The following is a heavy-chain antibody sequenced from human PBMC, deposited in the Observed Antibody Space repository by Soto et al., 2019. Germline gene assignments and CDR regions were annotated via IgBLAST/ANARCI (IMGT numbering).Heavy chain of an antibody. CDR2: IYYSGST. D-gene: IGHD3-10*01. Sequence: QLQLQESGPGLVKPSETLSLTCTVSGGSISSSSYYWGWIRQPPGTGLEWIGRIYYSGSTYYNPSLKSRVTISVDPSKNQFPLNLSSVTAADTAVYDCARRRSGRAADQTFDYWGQGTLVTVS. CDR1: GGSISSSSYY. V-gene: IGHV4-39*01. J-gene: IGHJ4*02. CDR3: ARRRSGRAADQTFDY.